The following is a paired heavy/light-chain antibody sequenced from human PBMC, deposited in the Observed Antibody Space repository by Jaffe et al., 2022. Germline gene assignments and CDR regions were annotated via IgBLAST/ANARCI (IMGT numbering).Light chain of an antibody. CDR3: MQSIKLPLT. J-gene: IGKJ4*01. CDR2: EVS. Sequence: DIEMTQAPVSLSVTPGQPASISCKSSQSLLHSDGKTYLYWYLQKPGQSPQLLIYEVSNRFSGVPDRFSGSGSGTDFILKISRVEAEDVGVYYCMQSIKLPLTFGGGTKVEI. CDR1: QSLLHSDGKTY. V-gene: IGKV2D-29*02.
Heavy chain of an antibody. Sequence: QLQLQESGPGLVKPSETLSLTCTVSGASISNSGYSWGWIRQPPGKGLEWIGSISSGGNTYYNPSLKSRVTISVDTSKNQFSLRLTSVTAADTSVYFCARLIVLVRGWPRPSTYYMDVWGKGTTVTVSS. CDR2: ISSGGNT. CDR3: ARLIVLVRGWPRPSTYYMDV. J-gene: IGHJ6*03. CDR1: GASISNSGYS. D-gene: IGHD6-19*01. V-gene: IGHV4-39*01.